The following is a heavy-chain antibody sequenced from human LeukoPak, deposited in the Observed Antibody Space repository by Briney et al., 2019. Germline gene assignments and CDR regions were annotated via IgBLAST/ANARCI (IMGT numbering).Heavy chain of an antibody. CDR2: IYYSGST. Sequence: SETLSLTCTVSGGSISSSSCYWGWIRQPPGKGLEWIGSIYYSGSTYYNPSLKSRVTISVGTSKNQFSLKLSSVTAADTAVYYCARAEEVITRFDPWGQGTLVTVSS. D-gene: IGHD3-22*01. J-gene: IGHJ5*02. V-gene: IGHV4-39*07. CDR1: GGSISSSSCY. CDR3: ARAEEVITRFDP.